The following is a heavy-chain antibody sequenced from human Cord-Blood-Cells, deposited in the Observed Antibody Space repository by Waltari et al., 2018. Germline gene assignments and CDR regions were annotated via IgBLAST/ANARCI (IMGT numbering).Heavy chain of an antibody. Sequence: QVQLVESGGGVVQPGRSLRLSGAASGFTFSSYGMPWVRQAPWKGLEWGSVEAYDGSNKDYADSVKGLFTISRDNSKNTLYLQMNSLSAEDMAVYYCAKDWHYGSGSYYDYWGQGTLVTVSS. J-gene: IGHJ4*02. CDR2: EAYDGSNK. CDR3: AKDWHYGSGSYYDY. D-gene: IGHD3-10*01. V-gene: IGHV3-30*18. CDR1: GFTFSSYG.